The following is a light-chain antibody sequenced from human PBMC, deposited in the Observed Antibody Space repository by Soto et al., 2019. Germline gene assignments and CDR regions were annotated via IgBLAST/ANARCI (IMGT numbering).Light chain of an antibody. V-gene: IGKV1-39*01. Sequence: IQMTQSPSSLSASVGERVTITCRASQRIRTDLNWYQQRPGKAPKVLIYVASTLQSGVPSRFSGSASGTDFNLTITNLQPEDFALYYCQQSYKNPHTFGGGTRV. CDR3: QQSYKNPHT. J-gene: IGKJ4*01. CDR2: VAS. CDR1: QRIRTD.